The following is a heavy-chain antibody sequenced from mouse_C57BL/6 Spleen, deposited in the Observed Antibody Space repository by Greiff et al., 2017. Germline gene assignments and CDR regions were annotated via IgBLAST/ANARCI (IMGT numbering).Heavy chain of an antibody. CDR1: GFNIKDDY. V-gene: IGHV14-4*01. CDR2: IDPENGDT. CDR3: TVDYDEAWFAY. J-gene: IGHJ3*01. Sequence: VQLKQSGAELVRPGASVKLSCTASGFNIKDDYMHWVKQRPEQGLEWIGWIDPENGDTEYASKFQGKATITADTSSNTAYLQLSSLTSEDTAVYCGTVDYDEAWFAYWGQGTLVTVSA. D-gene: IGHD2-4*01.